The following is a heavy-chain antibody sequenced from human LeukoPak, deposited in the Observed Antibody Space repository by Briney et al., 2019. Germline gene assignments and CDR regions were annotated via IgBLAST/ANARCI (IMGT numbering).Heavy chain of an antibody. CDR3: ARMDGGVVTYFDS. CDR2: VNPKSGAT. Sequence: ASVKVSCKASGYTFTGHYIHWVRQAPGQGLGWVGWVNPKSGATKYAQQFQGRLTMTRDTSITTAHMVLSGLTFDDTAMYYCARMDGGVVTYFDSWGQGTLVTVSS. D-gene: IGHD3-16*01. V-gene: IGHV1-2*02. J-gene: IGHJ4*02. CDR1: GYTFTGHY.